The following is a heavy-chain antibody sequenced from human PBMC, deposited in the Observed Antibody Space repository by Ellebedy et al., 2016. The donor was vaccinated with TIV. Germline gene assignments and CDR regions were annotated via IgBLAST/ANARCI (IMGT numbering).Heavy chain of an antibody. CDR3: ARGSMVRGLAG. CDR1: GGSSNYYY. D-gene: IGHD3-10*01. Sequence: GSLRLSXSVSGGSSNYYYWAWIRQPPGKGLEWIGDINHRGATKYISSLKSRATISLDTSKKQFSLNITSVTAADTAFYYCARGSMVRGLAGWGQGTLVTVSS. CDR2: INHRGAT. V-gene: IGHV4-34*01. J-gene: IGHJ4*02.